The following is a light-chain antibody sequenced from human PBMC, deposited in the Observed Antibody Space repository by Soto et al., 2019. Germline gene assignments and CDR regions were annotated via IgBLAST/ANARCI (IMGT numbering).Light chain of an antibody. Sequence: ETLMTQSPATLSVSPGERATLSCRASPSVNNNLAWYQQKLGQAPRVLIYGASTRATGIPARFTGSGSGTEFILTITSLQSEDSAVYYCQEYNTWPWTFDQGTKVEFK. J-gene: IGKJ1*01. CDR2: GAS. CDR3: QEYNTWPWT. CDR1: PSVNNN. V-gene: IGKV3-15*01.